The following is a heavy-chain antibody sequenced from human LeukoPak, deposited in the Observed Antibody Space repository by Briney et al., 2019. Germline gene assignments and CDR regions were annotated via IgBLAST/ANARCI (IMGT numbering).Heavy chain of an antibody. CDR2: IYHGGAT. D-gene: IGHD7-27*01. Sequence: SETLSLTCTVSGYSISSGYYWGWTRQPPGKGLEWIGNIYHGGATYYNPSLRSRVIILVDTSKNQFSLKLSSVTASDTAVYYCARVTGIWYFDLWGRGTLVTVSS. CDR1: GYSISSGYY. J-gene: IGHJ2*01. CDR3: ARVTGIWYFDL. V-gene: IGHV4-38-2*02.